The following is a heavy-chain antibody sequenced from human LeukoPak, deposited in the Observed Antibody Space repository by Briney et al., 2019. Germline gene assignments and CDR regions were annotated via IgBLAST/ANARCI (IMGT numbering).Heavy chain of an antibody. D-gene: IGHD4-17*01. CDR3: ARVEAVTNSNWFDP. Sequence: GASVKVSCKASGYTFTGHYLRWVRQAPGQGLEWMGRIHPNGGATNSAQKFQGRVTMTRDTSITTAYMELSRLTSDDTAVYYCARVEAVTNSNWFDPWGQGTLVTVSS. CDR2: IHPNGGAT. CDR1: GYTFTGHY. J-gene: IGHJ5*02. V-gene: IGHV1-2*06.